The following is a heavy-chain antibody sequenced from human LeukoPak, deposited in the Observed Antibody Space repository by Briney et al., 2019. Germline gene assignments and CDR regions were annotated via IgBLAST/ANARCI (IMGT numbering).Heavy chain of an antibody. J-gene: IGHJ5*02. CDR2: INSYSTNI. CDR1: GFTFSTYS. V-gene: IGHV3-21*01. CDR3: ARSHSGSSRNWFDP. D-gene: IGHD1-26*01. Sequence: GGSLRLSCAASGFTFSTYSMNGVRQAPGKGLEWVSSINSYSTNIYYADSVKGQFTISRDNAKNSLYLQMNSLRAEDTAVYYCARSHSGSSRNWFDPWGQGTLVTVSS.